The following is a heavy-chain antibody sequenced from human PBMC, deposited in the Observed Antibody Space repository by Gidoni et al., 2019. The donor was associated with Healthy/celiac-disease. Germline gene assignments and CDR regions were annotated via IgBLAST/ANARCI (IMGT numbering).Heavy chain of an antibody. CDR3: ARGRVAAAVLYNWFDP. CDR1: GATFSSYA. V-gene: IGHV1-69*01. Sequence: QVQLVQSGAEVKKPGSSVKVSCKASGATFSSYAISWVRQAPGQGLEWMGGIIPIFGTANYAQKFQGRVTITADESTSTAYMELSSLRSEDTAVYYCARGRVAAAVLYNWFDPWGQGTLVTVSS. J-gene: IGHJ5*02. D-gene: IGHD6-13*01. CDR2: IIPIFGTA.